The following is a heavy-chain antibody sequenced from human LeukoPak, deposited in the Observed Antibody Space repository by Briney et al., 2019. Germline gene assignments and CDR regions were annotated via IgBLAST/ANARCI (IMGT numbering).Heavy chain of an antibody. CDR2: VYNSGST. D-gene: IGHD5-24*01. CDR1: GGSISNYY. CDR3: ARYRDGYVFDY. Sequence: SETLSLTCSVSGGSISNYYWSWIRQPPGKGLEWIGYVYNSGSTHYNPSLKSRVTISVDTSKNQFSLKLSSVTAADTAVYYCARYRDGYVFDYWGQGTLVTVSS. J-gene: IGHJ4*02. V-gene: IGHV4-4*09.